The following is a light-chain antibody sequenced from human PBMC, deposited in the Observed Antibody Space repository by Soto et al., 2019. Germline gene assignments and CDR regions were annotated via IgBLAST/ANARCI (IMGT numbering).Light chain of an antibody. J-gene: IGKJ1*01. Sequence: AIQMTQAPSSLSASVGARVTITCRASQGIRNDLGWYQQKPGKAPKLLIYAASSLQSGVPSRFSGSGSGTDFTLTISGLQPDDFATYYCQQYNSYSGAFGQGTKVDIK. CDR3: QQYNSYSGA. CDR2: AAS. V-gene: IGKV1-6*01. CDR1: QGIRND.